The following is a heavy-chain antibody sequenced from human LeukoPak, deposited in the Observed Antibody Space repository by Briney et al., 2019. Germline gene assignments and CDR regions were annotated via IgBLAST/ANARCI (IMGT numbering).Heavy chain of an antibody. CDR1: GDSISSYY. CDR3: ARHLASYYFDY. Sequence: PSETLSLTCTVSGDSISSYYWSWIRQPPGKGLEWIGYIYYSGSTNYNPSLASRVTISVDTSNNQFSLKLSSVTAADTALYYCARHLASYYFDYWGQGTLVTVSS. CDR2: IYYSGST. V-gene: IGHV4-59*08. J-gene: IGHJ4*02. D-gene: IGHD3-16*01.